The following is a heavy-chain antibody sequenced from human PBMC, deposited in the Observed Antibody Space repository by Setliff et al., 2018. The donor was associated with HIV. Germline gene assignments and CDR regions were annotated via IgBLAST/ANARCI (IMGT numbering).Heavy chain of an antibody. CDR1: GDSISTYC. CDR2: IYTSGST. D-gene: IGHD2-2*01. CDR3: ARLDCSISSGFVDY. Sequence: PSETLSLTCTVSGDSISTYCWSWIRQPPGKGLEWIGNIYTSGSTNYNPSLKSRVTISVDTSKNQFSLKLSSVTAADTAVYYWARLDCSISSGFVDYWGQGTLVTVSS. J-gene: IGHJ4*02. V-gene: IGHV4-4*09.